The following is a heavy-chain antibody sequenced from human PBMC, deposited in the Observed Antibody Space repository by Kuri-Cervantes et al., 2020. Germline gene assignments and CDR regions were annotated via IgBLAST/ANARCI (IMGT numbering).Heavy chain of an antibody. CDR2: ISWNSGSI. J-gene: IGHJ5*02. V-gene: IGHV3-9*01. Sequence: GGSLRLSCAASEFTFDDYAMHWVRQAPGKGLEWVSGISWNSGSIGYADSVKGRFTISRDNAKNSLYLQMYSLRAEDTALYYCAKGAVADMYNWFDPWGQGTLVTVSS. D-gene: IGHD6-19*01. CDR3: AKGAVADMYNWFDP. CDR1: EFTFDDYA.